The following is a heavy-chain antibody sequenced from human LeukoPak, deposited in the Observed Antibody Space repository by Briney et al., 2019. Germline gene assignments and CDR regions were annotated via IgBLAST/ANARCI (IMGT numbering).Heavy chain of an antibody. D-gene: IGHD5-24*01. CDR3: ARVYGYEMATTYFDY. Sequence: GGSLRLSCAASGFTVSSNYMSWVRQAPGKGLEWVSVIYSGGSTYYADSVKGRFTISRHNSKNTLYLQMNSLRAEDTAVYYCARVYGYEMATTYFDYWGQGTLVTVSS. CDR2: IYSGGST. J-gene: IGHJ4*02. V-gene: IGHV3-53*04. CDR1: GFTVSSNY.